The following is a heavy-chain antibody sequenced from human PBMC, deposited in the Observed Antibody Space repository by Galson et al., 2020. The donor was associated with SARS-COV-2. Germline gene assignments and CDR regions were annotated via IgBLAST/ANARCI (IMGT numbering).Heavy chain of an antibody. D-gene: IGHD6-19*01. V-gene: IGHV1-24*01. CDR2: FDPDDGET. Sequence: ASVKVSCKVSGYTLTELSMHWVRQAPGKGLEWMGGFDPDDGETIYAQKFQGRVTMTEDTSTDTAYMELSSLRSEDTAVYYCATDLAVAGTVRWFDPWGQGTLVTVSS. CDR1: GYTLTELS. J-gene: IGHJ5*02. CDR3: ATDLAVAGTVRWFDP.